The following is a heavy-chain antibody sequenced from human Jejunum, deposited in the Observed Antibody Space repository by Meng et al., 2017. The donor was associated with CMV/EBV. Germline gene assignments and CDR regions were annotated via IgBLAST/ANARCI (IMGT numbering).Heavy chain of an antibody. CDR1: GGSINNYY. J-gene: IGHJ4*02. CDR3: ARGPGASTREGFDS. CDR2: FYSSDTY. D-gene: IGHD1-26*01. Sequence: QVQRHESGPGLVKPSETLSLPCPVSGGSINNYYWSWIRQSAGKGLEWIGRFYSSDTYNYHPSLDSRVTMSLDKSKNQFSLNLRSVTAADTATYYCARGPGASTREGFDSWGLGTLVTVSS. V-gene: IGHV4-4*07.